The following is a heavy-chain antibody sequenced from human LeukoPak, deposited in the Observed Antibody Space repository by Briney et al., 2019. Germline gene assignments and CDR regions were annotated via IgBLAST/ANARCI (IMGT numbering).Heavy chain of an antibody. V-gene: IGHV1-2*04. J-gene: IGHJ6*04. Sequence: ASVKVSCKASGYTFTGYYMRWVRQAPGQGLEWMGWINPNSGGTNYAQKFQGWVTMTRDTSISTAYMELSRLRSDDTAVYYCARSGSGSYPYTSQGRRNYYYYGMDVWGKGTTVTVSS. CDR2: INPNSGGT. D-gene: IGHD3-10*01. CDR3: ARSGSGSYPYTSQGRRNYYYYGMDV. CDR1: GYTFTGYY.